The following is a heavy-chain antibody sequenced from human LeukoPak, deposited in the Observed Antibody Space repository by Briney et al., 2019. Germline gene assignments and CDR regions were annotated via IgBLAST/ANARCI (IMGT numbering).Heavy chain of an antibody. D-gene: IGHD3-22*01. Sequence: GGSLRLSCAASGXTFISYWVHWVRQAPGKGLVWVSRINSDGSTTSYAASVKGRFTISRDTAKNTLYLQMNSLRAEDTAVYYCAGGHHYYDSSAYYYWGQGTLVTVSS. CDR1: GXTFISYW. CDR3: AGGHHYYDSSAYYY. J-gene: IGHJ4*02. CDR2: INSDGSTT. V-gene: IGHV3-74*01.